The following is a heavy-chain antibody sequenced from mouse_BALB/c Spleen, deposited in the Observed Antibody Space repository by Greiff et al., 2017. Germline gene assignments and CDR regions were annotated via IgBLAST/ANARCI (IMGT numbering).Heavy chain of an antibody. Sequence: EVKLVESGGGLVQPGGSLRLSCATSGFTFTDYYMSWVRQPPGKALEWLGFIRNKANGYTTEYSASVKGRFTISRDNSQSILYLQMNTLRAEDSATCYCARDISAGTDWGQGTTLTVSA. CDR1: GFTFTDYY. J-gene: IGHJ2*01. CDR3: ARDISAGTD. D-gene: IGHD4-1*01. V-gene: IGHV7-3*02. CDR2: IRNKANGYTT.